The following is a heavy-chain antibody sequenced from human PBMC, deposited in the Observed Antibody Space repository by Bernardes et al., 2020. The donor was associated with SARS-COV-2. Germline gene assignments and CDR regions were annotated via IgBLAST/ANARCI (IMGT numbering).Heavy chain of an antibody. CDR1: GYSLTNYD. J-gene: IGHJ4*02. Sequence: ASVKVSCKASGYSLTNYDINWVRQATGQGLEWMGWMSPSTGNTGIAHKFQGRLAMTADISRSTAYMELSGLRPGDTAVYYCARYFNPLDYWGQGTLVTVSS. V-gene: IGHV1-8*01. CDR3: ARYFNPLDY. CDR2: MSPSTGNT.